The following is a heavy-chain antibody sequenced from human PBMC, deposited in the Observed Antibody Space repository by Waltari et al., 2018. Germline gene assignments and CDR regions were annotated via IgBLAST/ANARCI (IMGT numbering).Heavy chain of an antibody. CDR1: GGSISRSSYY. CDR2: IYYSGST. CDR3: ARDRVGYDILTGYYNTLDY. V-gene: IGHV4-39*07. D-gene: IGHD3-9*01. Sequence: QLQLQESGPGLVKPSETLSLTCTVSGGSISRSSYYWGWIRQPPGKGLEWIGSIYYSGSTYYNPSLKSRVTISVDTSKNQFSLKLSSVTAADTAVYYCARDRVGYDILTGYYNTLDYWGQGTLVTVSS. J-gene: IGHJ4*02.